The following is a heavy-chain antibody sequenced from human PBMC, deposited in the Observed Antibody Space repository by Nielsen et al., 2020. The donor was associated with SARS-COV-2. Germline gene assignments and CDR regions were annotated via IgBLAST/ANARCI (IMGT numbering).Heavy chain of an antibody. CDR2: INHSGST. CDR3: ARAVRGMIVVVITPHFDS. D-gene: IGHD3-22*01. Sequence: SETLSPTCAAYGGSFGGYSWSWTRQPPGKGLEWIGEINHSGSTNYNPSLKSRVTISVDTSKNQFSLKLSSVTAADTAVYYCARAVRGMIVVVITPHFDSWVQGTLVTVSS. V-gene: IGHV4-34*01. J-gene: IGHJ4*02. CDR1: GGSFGGYS.